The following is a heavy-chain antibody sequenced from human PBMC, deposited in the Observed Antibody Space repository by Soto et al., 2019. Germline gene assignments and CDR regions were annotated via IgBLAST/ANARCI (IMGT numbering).Heavy chain of an antibody. CDR1: GFTFISYS. CDR2: ISSSSSYI. CDR3: ARYYYDSSGYSYYFDY. V-gene: IGHV3-21*01. Sequence: WGSLRLSCAASGFTFISYSINFFRQSPFKGLEWVSSISSSSSYIYYADSVKGRFTISRDNAKNSLYLQMNSLRAEDTAVYYCARYYYDSSGYSYYFDYWGQGTLVTVSS. J-gene: IGHJ4*02. D-gene: IGHD3-22*01.